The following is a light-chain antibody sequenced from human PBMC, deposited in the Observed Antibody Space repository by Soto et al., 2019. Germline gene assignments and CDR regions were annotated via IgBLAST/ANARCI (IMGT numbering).Light chain of an antibody. CDR3: QQSYDTFYS. Sequence: DIQLTQSPSSLSASVGDRVTIACRASQRISTSLNWHQQKPGKAPKLMIYAATTLQSGVPSRFSGSGSGAEFTLTISSLQPEDSATYYCQQSYDTFYSFGQGTRVEIK. J-gene: IGKJ2*03. CDR1: QRISTS. V-gene: IGKV1-39*01. CDR2: AAT.